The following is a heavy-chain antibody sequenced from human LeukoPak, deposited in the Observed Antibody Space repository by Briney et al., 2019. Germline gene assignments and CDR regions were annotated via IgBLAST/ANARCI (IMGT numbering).Heavy chain of an antibody. J-gene: IGHJ4*02. CDR1: GGSISSYY. CDR3: ARGVYIAAAQYGY. Sequence: PSETLSLTCTVSGGSISSYYWSWIRQPPAKGLEWIGFIYYSGTTNYNPSLKSRVTISVDTYKNQFSLKLSSVTAADTAVYYCARGVYIAAAQYGYWGQGTLVTVSS. V-gene: IGHV4-59*01. CDR2: IYYSGTT. D-gene: IGHD6-13*01.